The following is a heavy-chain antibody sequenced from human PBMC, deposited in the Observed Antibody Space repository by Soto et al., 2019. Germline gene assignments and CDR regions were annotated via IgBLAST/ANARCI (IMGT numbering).Heavy chain of an antibody. Sequence: NPSETLSLTCTVSGGSISSGGYYWSWIRQHPGKGLEWIGYIYFSGGTYYNPSLRGRVTISIEMSKNQFSLNLSSVTAADTAVYYCVRGGIVVIPDSWGQGTLVTVSS. J-gene: IGHJ5*01. CDR3: VRGGIVVIPDS. CDR2: IYFSGGT. D-gene: IGHD3-22*01. CDR1: GGSISSGGYY. V-gene: IGHV4-31*03.